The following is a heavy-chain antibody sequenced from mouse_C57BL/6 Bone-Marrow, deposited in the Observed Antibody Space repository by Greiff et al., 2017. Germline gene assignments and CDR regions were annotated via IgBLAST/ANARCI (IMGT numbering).Heavy chain of an antibody. CDR3: ARAGITTGDYYAMDY. CDR2: IYPGSGST. J-gene: IGHJ4*01. V-gene: IGHV1-55*01. Sequence: QVQLQQPGAELVKPGASVKMSCKASGYTFTSYWITWVKQRPGQGLEWIGDIYPGSGSTNYNEKFKSKATLTVDTSSSTAYMQLSSLTSEDSAVYYCARAGITTGDYYAMDYWGQGTSVTVSS. D-gene: IGHD2-4*01. CDR1: GYTFTSYW.